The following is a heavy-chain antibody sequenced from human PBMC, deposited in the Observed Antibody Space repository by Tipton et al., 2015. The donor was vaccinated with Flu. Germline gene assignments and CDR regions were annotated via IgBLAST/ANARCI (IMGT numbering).Heavy chain of an antibody. V-gene: IGHV3-74*01. CDR1: GFAFNTHW. J-gene: IGHJ4*02. Sequence: SLRLSCVASGFAFNTHWMHWVRQAPGKGLVWVSRIDTFGSSTTYTDSVKGRFTVSRDNGRNTLYLQMHSLTAEDTALYYCARTTYGDYGFDLWGQGTLVTVSS. D-gene: IGHD4-17*01. CDR2: IDTFGSST. CDR3: ARTTYGDYGFDL.